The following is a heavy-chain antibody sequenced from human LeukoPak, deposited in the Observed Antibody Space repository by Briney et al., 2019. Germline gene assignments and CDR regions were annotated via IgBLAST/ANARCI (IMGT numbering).Heavy chain of an antibody. Sequence: SETLSLTCTVPGGSISSYYWSWVRQPPGKGLEWIGYIYYSGSTNYNPSLKSRVTISVDTSKNQFSLKLSSVTAADTAVYYCASWGSSAFGYWGQGTLVTVSS. J-gene: IGHJ4*02. V-gene: IGHV4-59*01. CDR3: ASWGSSAFGY. CDR2: IYYSGST. D-gene: IGHD3-16*01. CDR1: GGSISSYY.